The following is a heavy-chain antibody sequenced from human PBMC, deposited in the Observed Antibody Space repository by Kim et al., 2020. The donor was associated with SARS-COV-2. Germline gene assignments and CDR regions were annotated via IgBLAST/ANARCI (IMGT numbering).Heavy chain of an antibody. CDR1: GYTLTDLS. J-gene: IGHJ4*02. V-gene: IGHV1-24*01. CDR2: FDPEDGET. Sequence: ASVKVSCKVSGYTLTDLSMHWVRQAPGKGLEWMGGFDPEDGETIYAQKFQGRVTMTEDTSTDTAYMELSSLRSEDTAVYYCATLDSSGYYKEYYFDYWGQGPRVTVSS. CDR3: ATLDSSGYYKEYYFDY. D-gene: IGHD3-22*01.